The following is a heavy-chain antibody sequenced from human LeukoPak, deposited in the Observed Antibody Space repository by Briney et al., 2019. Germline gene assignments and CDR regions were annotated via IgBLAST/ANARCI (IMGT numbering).Heavy chain of an antibody. CDR1: GFTFSSYS. D-gene: IGHD6-13*01. CDR2: ISSSSSYI. Sequence: PGGSLRLSCAASGFTFSSYSMNWVRQAPGKGLEWVSSISSSSSYIYYADSVKGRFTISRDNAKNSLYLQINSLRAEDTAVYYCARGIAAAGTTFDYWGQGTLVTVSS. CDR3: ARGIAAAGTTFDY. V-gene: IGHV3-21*01. J-gene: IGHJ4*02.